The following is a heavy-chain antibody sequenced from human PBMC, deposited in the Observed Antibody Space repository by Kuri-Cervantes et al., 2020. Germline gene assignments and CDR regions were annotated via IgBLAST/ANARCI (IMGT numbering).Heavy chain of an antibody. CDR1: GFTFDDYG. CDR2: ISSSSSYI. J-gene: IGHJ6*02. CDR3: ARTPTWFGELLYLNYYYGMDV. D-gene: IGHD3-10*01. V-gene: IGHV3-21*01. Sequence: GGSLRLSCAASGFTFDDYGMSWVRQAPGKGLEWVSSISSSSSYIYYADSVKGRFTISRDNAKNSLYLQMNSLRAEDTAVYYCARTPTWFGELLYLNYYYGMDVWDQGTTVTVSS.